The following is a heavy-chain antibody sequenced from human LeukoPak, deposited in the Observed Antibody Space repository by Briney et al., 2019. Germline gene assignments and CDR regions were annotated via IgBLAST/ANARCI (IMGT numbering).Heavy chain of an antibody. V-gene: IGHV3-30*18. CDR3: AKDPFDH. J-gene: IGHJ4*02. Sequence: PGGSLRLSCAASGFTFSSYGMHWVRQAPGKGLEWVAVISYDGSNKYYADSVKGRFTISRDNSKNTLYLQMNSLRAEDTAVYYCAKDPFDHWGQGTLVTVSS. CDR1: GFTFSSYG. CDR2: ISYDGSNK.